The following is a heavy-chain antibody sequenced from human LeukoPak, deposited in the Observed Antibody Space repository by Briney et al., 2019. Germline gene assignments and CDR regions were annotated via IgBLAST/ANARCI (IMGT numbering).Heavy chain of an antibody. CDR2: IYYSGST. CDR3: ARDIAATGTRFDY. CDR1: GGSISTYY. Sequence: SETLSLTCTVSGGSISTYYWTWIRQPPGKGLEWIGYIYYSGSTNYSPSLKSRVTISVDTSKNQFSLKLSSVTAADTAVYYCARDIAATGTRFDYWGQGTLVTVSS. V-gene: IGHV4-59*01. J-gene: IGHJ4*02. D-gene: IGHD6-13*01.